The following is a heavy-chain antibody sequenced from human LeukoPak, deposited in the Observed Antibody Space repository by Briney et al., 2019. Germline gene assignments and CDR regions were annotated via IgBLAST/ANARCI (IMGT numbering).Heavy chain of an antibody. CDR1: GGSISSYY. CDR3: ARDRHTGRPGPFDY. V-gene: IGHV4-59*01. D-gene: IGHD3-10*01. CDR2: IYYSGST. Sequence: SETLSLTCTVPGGSISSYYWSWIRQPPGKGLEWIGYIYYSGSTNYNPSLKSRVTISVDTSKNQFSLKLSSVTAADTAVYYCARDRHTGRPGPFDYWGQGTLVTVSS. J-gene: IGHJ4*02.